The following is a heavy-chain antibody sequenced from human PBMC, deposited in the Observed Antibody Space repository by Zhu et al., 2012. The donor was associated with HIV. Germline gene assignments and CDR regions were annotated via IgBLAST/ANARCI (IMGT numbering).Heavy chain of an antibody. CDR1: GESSRNYS. J-gene: IGHJ6*03. V-gene: IGHV4-34*01. CDR2: INHSGNT. CDR3: ARILTFITIRGVTFYYYYMDV. Sequence: QVQLQQWGAGLLKPSETLSLTCAVYGESSRNYSWTWIRQPPGKGLEWIGEINHSGNTKYNPSLKSRVLISRDTSKKQFSLKMTSVTAADTAVYYCARILTFITIRGVTFYYYYMDVLGQRDHGHRLL. D-gene: IGHD3-16*01.